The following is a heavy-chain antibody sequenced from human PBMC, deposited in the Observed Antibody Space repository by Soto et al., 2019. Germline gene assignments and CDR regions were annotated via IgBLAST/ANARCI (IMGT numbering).Heavy chain of an antibody. CDR2: IYHSGST. CDR3: ARELYDILTGYLNWFDP. Sequence: PSETLSLTCAVSGGSISSSNWWSWVRQPPGKGLEWIGEIYHSGSTNYNPSLKSRVTISVDKSKNQFSLKLSSVTAADTAVYYCARELYDILTGYLNWFDPWGQGTLVTVSS. J-gene: IGHJ5*02. CDR1: GGSISSSNW. V-gene: IGHV4-4*02. D-gene: IGHD3-9*01.